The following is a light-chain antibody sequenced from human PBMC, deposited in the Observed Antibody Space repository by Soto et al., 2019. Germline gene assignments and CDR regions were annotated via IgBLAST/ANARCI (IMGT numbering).Light chain of an antibody. V-gene: IGLV2-23*02. J-gene: IGLJ2*01. CDR3: CSSARSSTVV. CDR1: SSDVGSYTL. CDR2: EVS. Sequence: QSVLTQPASVSGSPGQSVTISCSGTSSDVGSYTLVSWYQQHPGKATKLLIYEVSKRPSGASNRFSGSKSGNTASLTISGLQAEDEADYYCCSSARSSTVVFGGGTQLTVL.